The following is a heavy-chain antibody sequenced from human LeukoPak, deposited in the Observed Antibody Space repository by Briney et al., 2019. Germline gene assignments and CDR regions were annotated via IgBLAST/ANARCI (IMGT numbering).Heavy chain of an antibody. CDR2: ISSSSSTI. CDR1: GFTFSSYS. CDR3: ARGPYTNGHYFDY. D-gene: IGHD6-19*01. J-gene: IGHJ4*02. Sequence: GGSLRLSCAASGFTFSSYSMNWVRQAPGKGLEWVSYISSSSSTIYYADSVKGRFTISRDNARNSLYLQMNSLRAEDTAVYYCARGPYTNGHYFDYWGQGTLATVSS. V-gene: IGHV3-48*04.